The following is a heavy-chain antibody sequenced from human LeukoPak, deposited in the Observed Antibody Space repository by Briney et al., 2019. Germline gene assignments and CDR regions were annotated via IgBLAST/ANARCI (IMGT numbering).Heavy chain of an antibody. CDR2: ITWNSGST. CDR3: ARGGILTGYFEDY. V-gene: IGHV3-20*04. Sequence: GGSLRLSCAASGFTFANYGMSWVRQVPGKGLEWVSGITWNSGSTGYADFVKGRFTISRDKAKNSLYLQMDSLRAEDTAFYYCARGGILTGYFEDYWGQGTLVTVSS. D-gene: IGHD3-9*01. J-gene: IGHJ4*02. CDR1: GFTFANYG.